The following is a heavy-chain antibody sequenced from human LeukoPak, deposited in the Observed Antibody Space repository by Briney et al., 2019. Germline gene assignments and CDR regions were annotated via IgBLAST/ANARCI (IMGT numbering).Heavy chain of an antibody. V-gene: IGHV4-30-2*01. CDR2: IYHSGST. Sequence: SQTLSLTCAVSGGSISSGGYSWSWIRQPPGKGLEWIGYIYHSGSTYYNPSLKSRVTISVDTSKNQFSLKLSSVTAADTAVYYCASGLLWFGELQYYYYGMDVWGQGTTVTVSS. CDR1: GGSISSGGYS. CDR3: ASGLLWFGELQYYYYGMDV. D-gene: IGHD3-10*01. J-gene: IGHJ6*02.